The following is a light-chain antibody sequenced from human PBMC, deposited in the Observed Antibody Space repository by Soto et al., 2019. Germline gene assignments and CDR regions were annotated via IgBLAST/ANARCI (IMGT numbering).Light chain of an antibody. V-gene: IGLV2-14*01. CDR3: SSFTGSSTLV. Sequence: QSVLTQPASVSGSPGQSITISCIGTSSDIGAYNYVSWYQHRPGKAPNLIIYDVTNRPSGVSARFSGSKSGNAASLTISGLQTEDEADYYCSSFTGSSTLVFGIGTKLTVL. CDR1: SSDIGAYNY. J-gene: IGLJ1*01. CDR2: DVT.